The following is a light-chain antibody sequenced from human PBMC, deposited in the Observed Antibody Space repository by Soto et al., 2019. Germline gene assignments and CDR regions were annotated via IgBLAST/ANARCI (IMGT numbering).Light chain of an antibody. CDR1: SSDVGAYDY. Sequence: QSALTQPASVSGSPGQSITISCTGTSSDVGAYDYVSWYQQHPGKAPKLVIYEVSNRPSGASNRFSGFKSGNTASLIISGLQGEDEAVYYCSSFTSSNTLVFGGGTKLTV. J-gene: IGLJ3*02. V-gene: IGLV2-14*01. CDR2: EVS. CDR3: SSFTSSNTLV.